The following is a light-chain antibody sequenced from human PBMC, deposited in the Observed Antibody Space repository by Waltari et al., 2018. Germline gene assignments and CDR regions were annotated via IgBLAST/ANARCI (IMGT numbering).Light chain of an antibody. J-gene: IGLJ3*02. V-gene: IGLV3-10*01. CDR3: YSTDSSGNHSLGV. Sequence: SSELTQPPSVPVSPGQTTRIPCPGVAVPKKHAYWYQQKSGQAPVLVIDEDSKRPSGIPERFSGSSSGTMATLTISGAQVEDEADYYCYSTDSSGNHSLGVFGGGTKLTVL. CDR1: AVPKKH. CDR2: EDS.